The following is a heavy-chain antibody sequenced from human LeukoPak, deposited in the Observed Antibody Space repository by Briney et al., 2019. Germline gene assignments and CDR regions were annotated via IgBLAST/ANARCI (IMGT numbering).Heavy chain of an antibody. V-gene: IGHV3-23*01. CDR2: ISGSGGST. D-gene: IGHD3-9*01. J-gene: IGHJ4*02. CDR1: GFTFSSYA. Sequence: GGSLRLSCAASGFTFSSYAMSWVRQAPGKGLEWVSAISGSGGSTYYADSVKGRFTIFRDNSKNTLYLQMNSLRAEDTAVYYCAKYVLRYFDWSDYWGQGTLVTVSS. CDR3: AKYVLRYFDWSDY.